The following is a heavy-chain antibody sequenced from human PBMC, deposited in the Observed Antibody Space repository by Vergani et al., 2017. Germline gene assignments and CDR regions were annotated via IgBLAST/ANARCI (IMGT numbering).Heavy chain of an antibody. D-gene: IGHD3-10*01. CDR3: GRVADFYGLGSRRLDL. J-gene: IGHJ5*02. CDR2: MYHSGNT. V-gene: IGHV4-59*01. Sequence: QVRLQESGPGLVKPSETLSLTCSVSGGSMSGYYWSWIRQPPGKELEWIGYMYHSGNTNYNPSLETRVTISGDTSKNQFSLKLNSVTAADTAVYYCGRVADFYGLGSRRLDLWGQGILVTVSS. CDR1: GGSMSGYY.